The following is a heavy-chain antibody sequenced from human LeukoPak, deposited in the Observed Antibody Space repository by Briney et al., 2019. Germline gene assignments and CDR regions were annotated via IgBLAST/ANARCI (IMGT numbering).Heavy chain of an antibody. CDR3: ARDRGYSYGYTP. D-gene: IGHD5-18*01. Sequence: GGSLRLSCAASGFTFSSYEMNWVRQAPGKGLEWVSYISSSGNTIYYADSVKGRFTISRDNAKNSLFLQMNSLRAEDTALYYCARDRGYSYGYTPWGQGTLVTVS. V-gene: IGHV3-48*03. CDR1: GFTFSSYE. J-gene: IGHJ5*02. CDR2: ISSSGNTI.